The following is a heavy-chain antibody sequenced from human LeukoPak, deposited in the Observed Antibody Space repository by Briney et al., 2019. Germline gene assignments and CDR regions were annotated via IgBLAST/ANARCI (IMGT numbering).Heavy chain of an antibody. Sequence: GGSLRLSCVASGFTFSDYGMLWVRQPPGKGLEWVAVISYDGRNEHYADSVKGRFTISRDNSKNTVFLQMNSLRAEDAAVYYCAREGWFGEFDNWFDPWGQGTLVTVSS. V-gene: IGHV3-30*03. CDR2: ISYDGRNE. CDR3: AREGWFGEFDNWFDP. CDR1: GFTFSDYG. D-gene: IGHD3-10*01. J-gene: IGHJ5*02.